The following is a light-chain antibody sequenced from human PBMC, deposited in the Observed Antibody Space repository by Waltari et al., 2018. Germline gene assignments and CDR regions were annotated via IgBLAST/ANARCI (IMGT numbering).Light chain of an antibody. CDR1: SRHVGGYHY. CDR2: DVS. V-gene: IGLV2-14*03. Sequence: QSALTQPASVSGSPGQSIPISCPGTSRHVGGYHYVSWYQQPPGKAPKLMIYDVSNRPSGVSNRFSGSKSGNTASLTISGLQAEDEADYYCSSYTSSSTLVVFGGGTKLTVL. CDR3: SSYTSSSTLVV. J-gene: IGLJ2*01.